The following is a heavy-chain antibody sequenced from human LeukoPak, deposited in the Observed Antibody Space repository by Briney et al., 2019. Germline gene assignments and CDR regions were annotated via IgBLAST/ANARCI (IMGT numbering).Heavy chain of an antibody. V-gene: IGHV4-59*08. D-gene: IGHD1-1*01. CDR2: VHYSGSS. CDR1: GGSISGYY. J-gene: IGHJ4*02. CDR3: ARRSNWAFDS. Sequence: SETLSLTCTVSGGSISGYYWSCIRQPPGKGLEWIGYVHYSGSSNYNPSLKSRVTISIDTAKNQFSLKLTSVTAADTAVFYCARRSNWAFDSWGQGTLVTVSS.